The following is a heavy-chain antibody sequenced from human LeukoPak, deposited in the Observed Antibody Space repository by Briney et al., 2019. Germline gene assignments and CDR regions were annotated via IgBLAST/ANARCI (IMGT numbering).Heavy chain of an antibody. Sequence: ASVKVSCKASGYTFTGYYMHWVRQAPGQGLEWMGWINPNSGGTNYAQKFQGRVTMTRDTSISTAYMELSRLRSDDTAVYYCARAYYSGWAAAFRQTVYNRFGWFDPWGQGTLVTVSS. CDR2: INPNSGGT. J-gene: IGHJ5*02. CDR3: ARAYYSGWAAAFRQTVYNRFGWFDP. D-gene: IGHD6-13*01. V-gene: IGHV1-2*02. CDR1: GYTFTGYY.